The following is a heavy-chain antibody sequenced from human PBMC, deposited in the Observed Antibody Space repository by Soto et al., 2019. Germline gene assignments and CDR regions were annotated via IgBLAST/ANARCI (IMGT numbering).Heavy chain of an antibody. CDR1: GYTLTELS. CDR2: FDPEDGET. D-gene: IGHD2-15*01. V-gene: IGHV1-24*01. J-gene: IGHJ6*03. Sequence: ASVKVSCKVSGYTLTELSMHWVRQAPGKGLEWMGGFDPEDGETIYAQKFQGRVTMTEDTSTDTAYMELSSLRSEDTAVYYCATWTGRYCSGGSCYGGYYYYYMDVWGKGTTVTVSS. CDR3: ATWTGRYCSGGSCYGGYYYYYMDV.